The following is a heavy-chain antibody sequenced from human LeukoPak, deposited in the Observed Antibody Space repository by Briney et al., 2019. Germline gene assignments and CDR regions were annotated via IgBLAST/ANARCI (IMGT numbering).Heavy chain of an antibody. CDR2: ISGSGDRT. CDR3: AKDIRSSWYYFQD. CDR1: GFSFSNYA. D-gene: IGHD6-13*01. J-gene: IGHJ1*01. V-gene: IGHV3-23*01. Sequence: PGGSLRLSCAASGFSFSNYAMTWVRQAPGKGLEWVSTISGSGDRTYYADSVKGRFTISRDNSKNTLYVQMNSLRAEDTAVCYCAKDIRSSWYYFQDWGQGTLVTVSS.